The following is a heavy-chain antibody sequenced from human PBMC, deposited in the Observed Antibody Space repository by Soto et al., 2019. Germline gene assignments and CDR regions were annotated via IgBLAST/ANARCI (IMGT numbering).Heavy chain of an antibody. J-gene: IGHJ5*02. V-gene: IGHV3-23*01. D-gene: IGHD3-10*01. CDR2: ISGSGSST. CDR3: AKGQDYYGPPPAFDP. CDR1: GFTFSSYG. Sequence: GGSLRLSCAASGFTFSSYGMHWVRQAPGKGLEWVSAISGSGSSTYYADSVKGRFTISRDNSKNTLYLQMNSLRAEDTAVYYCAKGQDYYGPPPAFDPWGQGTLVTVSS.